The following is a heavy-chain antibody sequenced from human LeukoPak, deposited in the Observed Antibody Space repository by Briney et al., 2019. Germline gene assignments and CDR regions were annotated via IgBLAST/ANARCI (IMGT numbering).Heavy chain of an antibody. J-gene: IGHJ4*02. CDR3: ARESPMIDY. CDR2: ISSSSSTI. CDR1: GFTFSTYS. V-gene: IGHV3-48*01. Sequence: GGSLRLSCAASGFTFSTYSMNWVRQAPGKGLEWVSYISSSSSTIYYADSVKGRFTISRDNSKNTLYLQMDSLRAEDTAVYYCARESPMIDYWGQGTLVTVSS.